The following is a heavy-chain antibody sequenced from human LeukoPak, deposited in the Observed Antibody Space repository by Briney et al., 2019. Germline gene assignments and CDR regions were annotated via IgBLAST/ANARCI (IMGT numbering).Heavy chain of an antibody. V-gene: IGHV4-4*09. CDR3: ARHWLEAAKTYSYWFDP. Sequence: SETLSLTCCVSGGSISDYYWSWIRQPPGKGLEWIGYIYRGGTINYNPSVKSRVTMSLDTSKNQISLMLNSVTAADTAIYYCARHWLEAAKTYSYWFDPWGQGTLVTVSS. D-gene: IGHD6-13*01. CDR1: GGSISDYY. J-gene: IGHJ5*02. CDR2: IYRGGTI.